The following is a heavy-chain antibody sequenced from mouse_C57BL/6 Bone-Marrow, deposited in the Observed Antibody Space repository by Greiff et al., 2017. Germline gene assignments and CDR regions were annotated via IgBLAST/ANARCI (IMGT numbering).Heavy chain of an antibody. D-gene: IGHD2-3*01. V-gene: IGHV1-42*01. CDR2: INPSTGGT. CDR1: GYSFTGYY. Sequence: EVKLVESGPELVKPGASVKISCKASGYSFTGYYMNWVKQSPEKSLEWIGEINPSTGGTTYNQKFKAKATLTVDKSSSTAYMQLKSLTSEDSAVYYCAREGLLPPAYWGQGTLVTVSA. CDR3: AREGLLPPAY. J-gene: IGHJ3*01.